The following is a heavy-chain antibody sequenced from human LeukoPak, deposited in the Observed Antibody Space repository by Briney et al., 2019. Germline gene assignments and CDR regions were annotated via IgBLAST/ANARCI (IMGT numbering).Heavy chain of an antibody. J-gene: IGHJ4*02. CDR2: ISGSGGNT. D-gene: IGHD3-10*01. CDR3: AKVSYGSGSCFDY. CDR1: GFTFSSYA. V-gene: IGHV3-23*01. Sequence: GESLRLSCAASGFTFSSYAMSWVRQAPGKGLEWVSAISGSGGNTYYADSVKGRFTISRDNSKNTLYLQMNSLRAEDTAVYYCAKVSYGSGSCFDYWGQGTLVTVSS.